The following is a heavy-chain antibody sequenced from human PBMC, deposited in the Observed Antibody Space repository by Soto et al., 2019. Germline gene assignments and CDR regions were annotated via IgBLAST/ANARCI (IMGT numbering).Heavy chain of an antibody. CDR1: GGSISSSSYY. V-gene: IGHV4-39*01. CDR3: ATLYDSSGYYYG. CDR2: IYYSGST. D-gene: IGHD3-22*01. Sequence: SEALSLTCTVSGGSISSSSYYWGWIRQPPGKGLEWIGSIYYSGSTYYNPSLKSRVTISVDTSKNQFSLKLSSVTAADTAVYYCATLYDSSGYYYGWGQGTLVTVSS. J-gene: IGHJ4*02.